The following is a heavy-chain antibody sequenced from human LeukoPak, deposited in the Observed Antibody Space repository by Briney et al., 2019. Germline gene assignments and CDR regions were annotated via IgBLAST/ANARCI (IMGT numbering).Heavy chain of an antibody. CDR3: ARDSSRLGELDY. D-gene: IGHD3-16*01. Sequence: SVKVSCKASGGTFSSYAISWVRQAPGQGLEWMGGIIPIFGTANYAQKFQGRVTITADKSTSTAYMELSSLRSEDTAAYYCARDSSRLGELDYWGQGTLVTVSS. CDR1: GGTFSSYA. J-gene: IGHJ4*02. V-gene: IGHV1-69*06. CDR2: IIPIFGTA.